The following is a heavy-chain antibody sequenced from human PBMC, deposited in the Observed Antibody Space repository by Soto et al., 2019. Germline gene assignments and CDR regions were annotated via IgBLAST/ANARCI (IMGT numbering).Heavy chain of an antibody. CDR1: GFTFSSYG. J-gene: IGHJ4*02. D-gene: IGHD2-15*01. Sequence: PGGSLSLSCAASGFTFSSYGMHWVRQAPGKGLEYVSAISSNGGSTYYANSVKGRFTISRDNSKNTLYLQMGSLRAEDMAVYYCATALAATLKYYFDYWGQGTQVTVSS. V-gene: IGHV3-64*01. CDR2: ISSNGGST. CDR3: ATALAATLKYYFDY.